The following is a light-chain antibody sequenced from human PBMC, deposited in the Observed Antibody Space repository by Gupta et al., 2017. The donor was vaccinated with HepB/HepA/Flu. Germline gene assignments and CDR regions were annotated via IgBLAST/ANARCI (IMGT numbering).Light chain of an antibody. CDR3: QQYSDWPLT. J-gene: IGKJ4*01. Sequence: EIVMPQSPATLSVSPGETVTLSCRASHSVNRHLAWYQQKPGQAPRLLIYGSSVRATGVPTRFSASGSETEFTLAINSLQSRDFAVYYCQQYSDWPLTFGGGTKVEI. V-gene: IGKV3-15*01. CDR2: GSS. CDR1: HSVNRH.